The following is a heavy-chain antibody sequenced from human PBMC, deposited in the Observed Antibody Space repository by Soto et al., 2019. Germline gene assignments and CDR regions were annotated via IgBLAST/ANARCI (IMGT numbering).Heavy chain of an antibody. CDR2: INHSGST. V-gene: IGHV4-34*01. D-gene: IGHD4-4*01. CDR3: ARDPDRVYGLQSWSDP. J-gene: IGHJ5*02. CDR1: GGSFSGYY. Sequence: SETLSLTCAVYGGSFSGYYWSWIRQPPWKGLEWIGEINHSGSTNYNPSLKSRVTISVDTSENQFSLKLSSVTAADTAVYYCARDPDRVYGLQSWSDPWGQGTLITVYS.